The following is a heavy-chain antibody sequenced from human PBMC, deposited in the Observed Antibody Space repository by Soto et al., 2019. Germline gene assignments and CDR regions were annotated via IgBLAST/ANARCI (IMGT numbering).Heavy chain of an antibody. D-gene: IGHD1-20*01. Sequence: EVQLLASGGCLVQPGGSLRLSCVASGLTFSVSAMTWVRQAPGKWLEWVSTTGLSGRTTYYGDSVKGRFTVSRDNSKNALDLQMSSLRAEDTAVYYCATVHNTSRSFNFWGRGTLVTVSS. CDR2: TGLSGRTT. V-gene: IGHV3-23*01. CDR1: GLTFSVSA. J-gene: IGHJ4*02. CDR3: ATVHNTSRSFNF.